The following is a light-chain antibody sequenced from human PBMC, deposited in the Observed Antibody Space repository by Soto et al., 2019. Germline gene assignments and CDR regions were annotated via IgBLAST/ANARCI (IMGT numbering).Light chain of an antibody. CDR3: ASYGISSSLDV. CDR2: DVS. J-gene: IGLJ1*01. V-gene: IGLV2-14*03. Sequence: LTEPASVSGCPGQASTISCTGTSSDVGDYNYVSWFQQHPGKAPKLMIFDVSSRPSGISNRFSGSKSGNTASLTISGLQAEDEADYYCASYGISSSLDVFGSGTQLTFL. CDR1: SSDVGDYNY.